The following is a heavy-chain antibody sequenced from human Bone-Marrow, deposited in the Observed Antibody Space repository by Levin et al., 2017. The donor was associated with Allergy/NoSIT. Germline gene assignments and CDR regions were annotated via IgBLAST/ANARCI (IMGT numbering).Heavy chain of an antibody. CDR1: GFTFSSSA. Sequence: GGSLRLSCAASGFTFSSSAMSWVRQAPGKGLEWVSSISAGDASTYYTDSVKGRLTGSRDTSKNTLYLQMNSLRAEDTARYYCAKVRRGLEAFDIWGQGTMVTVSS. CDR2: ISAGDAST. CDR3: AKVRRGLEAFDI. J-gene: IGHJ3*02. V-gene: IGHV3-23*01. D-gene: IGHD3/OR15-3a*01.